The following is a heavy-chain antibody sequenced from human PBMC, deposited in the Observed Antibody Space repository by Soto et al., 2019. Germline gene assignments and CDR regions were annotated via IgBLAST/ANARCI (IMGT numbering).Heavy chain of an antibody. CDR2: IYHNGRT. Sequence: QVQLQESGPGLVKPSETLSLTCSVSGYSISSGYYWAWIRQPPGHGLEWIATIYHNGRTYYNPVLTSRVIVPVDPSKNQFSLSLTSVTAAVEAVHYCARVEGGSAVSGVVGYWGQGSLVTVSS. CDR1: GYSISSGYY. CDR3: ARVEGGSAVSGVVGY. J-gene: IGHJ4*02. D-gene: IGHD2-8*01. V-gene: IGHV4-38-2*02.